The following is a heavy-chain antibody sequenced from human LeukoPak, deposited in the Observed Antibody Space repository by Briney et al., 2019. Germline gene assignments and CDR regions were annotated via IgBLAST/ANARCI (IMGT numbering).Heavy chain of an antibody. Sequence: GGSLRLSCAASGFTFSSYGMHWVRQAPGKGLEWVAVVSSDGSNKYYVDSVKGRFTISRDNSKNTLYLQMNSLRAEDTAVYYCARRRIAAALPCDYWGQGTLVTVSS. CDR2: VSSDGSNK. J-gene: IGHJ4*02. D-gene: IGHD6-13*01. CDR3: ARRRIAAALPCDY. V-gene: IGHV3-30*03. CDR1: GFTFSSYG.